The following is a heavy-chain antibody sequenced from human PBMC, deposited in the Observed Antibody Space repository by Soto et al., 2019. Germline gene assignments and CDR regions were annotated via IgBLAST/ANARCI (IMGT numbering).Heavy chain of an antibody. J-gene: IGHJ5*02. CDR1: GGSIRSTTHY. Sequence: QLQLQESGPGLVKPSETLSLTCTVSGGSIRSTTHYWGWIRQPPGKGLEWIGSIYYSGRTYDSPSLKSRVTISVDTSKNQFSLKLNSVTAADTAVYYCARHSNWFDPWGQGTLVTVSS. CDR2: IYYSGRT. V-gene: IGHV4-39*01. CDR3: ARHSNWFDP.